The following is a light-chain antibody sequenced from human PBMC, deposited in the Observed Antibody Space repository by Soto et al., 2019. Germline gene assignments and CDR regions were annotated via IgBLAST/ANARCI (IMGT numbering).Light chain of an antibody. CDR3: CSFAGSPWV. V-gene: IGLV2-23*02. Sequence: QSALTQPASVYGSAGQSITISCSGTGSDVGSYNLVSWYKHHPGKAPKLIIYQVTKRPSGVSNRFSGSKSGNTASLTISGLQSADEADYYCCSFAGSPWVFGGGTKLTVL. J-gene: IGLJ3*02. CDR1: GSDVGSYNL. CDR2: QVT.